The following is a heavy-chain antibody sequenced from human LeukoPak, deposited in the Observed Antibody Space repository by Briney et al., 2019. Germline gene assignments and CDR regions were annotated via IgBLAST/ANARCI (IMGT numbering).Heavy chain of an antibody. V-gene: IGHV3-21*01. Sequence: GGSLRLSCAASGFTFSSYSMNWVRQAPGKGLEWVSSISSSSSYIYYADSVKGRFTISRDNAKNSLYLQMNSLRAEDTAVYYCARDNYYDSSGYYYEAAFDIWGQGTMVTVSS. J-gene: IGHJ3*02. CDR2: ISSSSSYI. CDR1: GFTFSSYS. CDR3: ARDNYYDSSGYYYEAAFDI. D-gene: IGHD3-22*01.